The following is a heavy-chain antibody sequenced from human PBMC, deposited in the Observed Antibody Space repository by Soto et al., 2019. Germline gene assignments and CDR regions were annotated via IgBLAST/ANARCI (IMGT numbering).Heavy chain of an antibody. V-gene: IGHV3-21*01. CDR2: ISSSSSYI. CDR3: ARDPNHAGWYVR. CDR1: RFTFSSYS. Sequence: PGGSLRLSCAASRFTFSSYSMNWVRQAPGKGLEWVSSISSSSSYIYYADSVKGRFTISRDNAKNSLDLQMNSLRAEQTAVYYCARDPNHAGWYVRWGQGTRVT. J-gene: IGHJ5*02.